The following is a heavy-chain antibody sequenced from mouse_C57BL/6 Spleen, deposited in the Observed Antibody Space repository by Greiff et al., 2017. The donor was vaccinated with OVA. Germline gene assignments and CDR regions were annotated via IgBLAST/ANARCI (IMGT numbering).Heavy chain of an antibody. D-gene: IGHD2-5*01. Sequence: QVHVKQSGAELVKPGASVKLSCKASGYTFTEYTIHWVKQRSGQGLEWIGWFYPGSGSIKYNEKFKDKATLTADKSSSTVYMELSRLTSEDSAVYFCARHERVYYSKENWYFDVWGTGTTVTVSS. CDR1: GYTFTEYT. CDR3: ARHERVYYSKENWYFDV. V-gene: IGHV1-62-2*01. CDR2: FYPGSGSI. J-gene: IGHJ1*03.